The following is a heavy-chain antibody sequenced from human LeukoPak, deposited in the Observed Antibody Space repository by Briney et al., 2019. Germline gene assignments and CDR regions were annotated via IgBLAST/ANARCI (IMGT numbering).Heavy chain of an antibody. CDR2: ISYDGGNK. D-gene: IGHD3-10*01. Sequence: GGSLRLSCAASGFTFSSYAMHWVRQAPGKGLEWVAVISYDGGNKYYADSVKGRFTIARDNSKNTLYLQMNSLRAEDTAIYYCAKPAFGGAGSYYAPFDYWGQGTLVTVSS. J-gene: IGHJ4*02. CDR1: GFTFSSYA. V-gene: IGHV3-30*04. CDR3: AKPAFGGAGSYYAPFDY.